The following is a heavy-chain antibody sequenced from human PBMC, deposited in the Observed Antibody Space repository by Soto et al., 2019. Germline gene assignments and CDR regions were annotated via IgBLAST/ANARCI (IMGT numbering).Heavy chain of an antibody. D-gene: IGHD6-19*01. J-gene: IGHJ4*02. Sequence: GGSLRLSCAASGFTFSSYGMHWVRQAPGKGLEWVSYISSSSSYTNYADSVKGRFTISRDNAENSLYLQMNSLRAEDTAVYYCARRIAVAGYYFDYWGQGPLVTVSS. CDR3: ARRIAVAGYYFDY. CDR1: GFTFSSYG. CDR2: ISSSSSYT. V-gene: IGHV3-21*05.